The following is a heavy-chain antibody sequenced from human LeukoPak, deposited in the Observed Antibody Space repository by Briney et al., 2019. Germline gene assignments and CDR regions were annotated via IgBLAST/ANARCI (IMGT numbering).Heavy chain of an antibody. J-gene: IGHJ4*02. D-gene: IGHD6-13*01. CDR1: GYTFTSYY. Sequence: ASVKVSCMASGYTFTSYYMHWVRQAPGQGLEWMGIINPSGGSTSYAQKFQGRVTMTRDTSTSTVYMELSSLRSEDTAVYYCAGAAAVSGFDYWGQGTLVTVSS. V-gene: IGHV1-46*01. CDR2: INPSGGST. CDR3: AGAAAVSGFDY.